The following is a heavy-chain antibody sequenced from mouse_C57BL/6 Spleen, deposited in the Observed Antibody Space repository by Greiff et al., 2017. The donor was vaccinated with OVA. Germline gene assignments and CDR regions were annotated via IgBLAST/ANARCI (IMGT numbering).Heavy chain of an antibody. Sequence: EVNLVESGGGLVKPGGSLKLSCAASGFTFSDSGMHWVRQAPEKGLAWVAYLSSGSSTLYYADTVKGRFTISRHNANNTLFLQMSSRRSEDTAMDYCARGTGVATRAMDYWGQGTSVTVSS. D-gene: IGHD1-1*01. J-gene: IGHJ4*01. CDR2: LSSGSSTL. V-gene: IGHV5-17*01. CDR3: ARGTGVATRAMDY. CDR1: GFTFSDSG.